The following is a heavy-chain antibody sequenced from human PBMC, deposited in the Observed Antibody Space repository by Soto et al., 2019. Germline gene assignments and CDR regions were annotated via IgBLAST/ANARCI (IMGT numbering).Heavy chain of an antibody. CDR2: VDWNSGST. J-gene: IGHJ6*02. Sequence: DVQLVESGGGLVQPGRSLRLSCGASGFTFDDFAMHWVRQAPGKGLEWVSGVDWNSGSTAYADSVKGRFTISRDNARNSLYLQMNSLRAEDSALSYCVKGRGSYEVKFGMDVWGQGTTVTVSS. V-gene: IGHV3-9*01. CDR1: GFTFDDFA. CDR3: VKGRGSYEVKFGMDV. D-gene: IGHD6-25*01.